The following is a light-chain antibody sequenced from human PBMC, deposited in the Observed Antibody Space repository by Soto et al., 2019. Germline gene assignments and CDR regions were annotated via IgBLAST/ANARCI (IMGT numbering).Light chain of an antibody. CDR1: QDISNY. J-gene: IGKJ3*01. Sequence: DIQMTQSPSSLSASVGARVTITCQASQDISNYLNWYQQKPGKAPKLLIYDASNLETGVPSRFSGSGSGTDFTFTISSLQPEDIATYYCQQYDTFGPVTKVDIK. CDR2: DAS. CDR3: QQYDT. V-gene: IGKV1-33*01.